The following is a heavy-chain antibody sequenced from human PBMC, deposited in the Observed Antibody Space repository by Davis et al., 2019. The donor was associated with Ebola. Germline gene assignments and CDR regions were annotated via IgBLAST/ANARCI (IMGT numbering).Heavy chain of an antibody. J-gene: IGHJ5*02. V-gene: IGHV1-69*13. CDR2: IIPIFGTT. Sequence: SVKVSCNASGGTFTIYPISWVRQAPGQGLEWMGGIIPIFGTTTYAQKFQGRVTITADESTSTAYMELNSLRSEDTAVYYCARDCSSTSRGRVGNWFDPWGQGTLVTVSS. D-gene: IGHD2-2*01. CDR3: ARDCSSTSRGRVGNWFDP. CDR1: GGTFTIYP.